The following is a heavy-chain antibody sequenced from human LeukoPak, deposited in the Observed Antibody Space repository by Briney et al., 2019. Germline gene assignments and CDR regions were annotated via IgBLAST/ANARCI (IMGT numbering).Heavy chain of an antibody. J-gene: IGHJ6*04. D-gene: IGHD4-17*01. Sequence: GGSLRLSCAASGFTFSSYGMSWVRQAPGKGLEWVTFIRFDGSNKNYADSVRGRFTISRDNSKDTVYLQMNSLRAEDSAVYYCAKDSTLTDRIVDVWGKGTTVTISS. CDR3: AKDSTLTDRIVDV. CDR2: IRFDGSNK. V-gene: IGHV3-30*02. CDR1: GFTFSSYG.